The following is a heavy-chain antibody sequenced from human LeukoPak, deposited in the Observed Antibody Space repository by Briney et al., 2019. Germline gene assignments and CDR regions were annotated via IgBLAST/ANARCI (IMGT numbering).Heavy chain of an antibody. CDR2: IYPGDSDT. Sequence: GESLKISCKGSGYSFTSYWIGWVRQMPGKGLERMGIIYPGDSDTRYSPSFQGQVTISADKSISTAYLQWSSLKASDTAMYYCARTGPYSGYDWEGYFDYWGQGTLVTVSS. J-gene: IGHJ4*02. CDR3: ARTGPYSGYDWEGYFDY. D-gene: IGHD5-12*01. CDR1: GYSFTSYW. V-gene: IGHV5-51*01.